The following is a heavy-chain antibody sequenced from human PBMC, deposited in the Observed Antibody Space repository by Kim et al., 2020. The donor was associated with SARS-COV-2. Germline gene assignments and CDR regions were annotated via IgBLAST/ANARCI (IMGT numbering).Heavy chain of an antibody. CDR1: GFTFSSYS. J-gene: IGHJ6*02. CDR2: ISSSSSTI. CDR3: ARDPNWRLLRITMVRGVTDGMDV. D-gene: IGHD3-10*01. Sequence: GGSLRLSCAASGFTFSSYSMNWVRQAPGKGLEWVSYISSSSSTIYYADSVKGRFTISRDNSKNSLYLQMNSLRAEDTAVYYCARDPNWRLLRITMVRGVTDGMDVWGQGTTVTVSS. V-gene: IGHV3-48*01.